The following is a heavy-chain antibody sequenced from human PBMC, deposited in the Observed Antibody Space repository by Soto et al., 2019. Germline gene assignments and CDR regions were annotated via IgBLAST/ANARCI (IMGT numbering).Heavy chain of an antibody. Sequence: QVQLQESGPGLVKPSETLSLTCTVSGGSVSSGSYYWSWIRQPPGKVLEWIGYINDSGSTNYNPSLKSRVTISVDTSKNQFSLKLSSVTAADTAVYYCARQRVAAAQYHFDYWGQGILVTVSS. CDR3: ARQRVAAAQYHFDY. CDR1: GGSVSSGSYY. CDR2: INDSGST. J-gene: IGHJ4*02. D-gene: IGHD6-13*01. V-gene: IGHV4-61*01.